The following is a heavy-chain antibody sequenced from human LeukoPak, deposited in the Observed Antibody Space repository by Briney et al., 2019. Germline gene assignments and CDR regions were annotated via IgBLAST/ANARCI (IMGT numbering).Heavy chain of an antibody. CDR2: IFGRSDNT. V-gene: IGHV3-23*01. D-gene: IGHD3-9*01. Sequence: GASLRLSCAASGFIFSNYAMYWVRQAPGKGLEWVSDIFGRSDNTYYADSVKGRFTLSRDSSKNTLYLQMNSLRADDTAVYYCAKWGDYDVLTGYYVSDFWGQGTLVTASS. J-gene: IGHJ4*02. CDR3: AKWGDYDVLTGYYVSDF. CDR1: GFIFSNYA.